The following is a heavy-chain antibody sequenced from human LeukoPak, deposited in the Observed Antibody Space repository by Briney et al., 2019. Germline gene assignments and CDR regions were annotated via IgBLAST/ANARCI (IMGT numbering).Heavy chain of an antibody. D-gene: IGHD5-18*01. Sequence: SETLSLTCTVSGGSISSYYWSWIRPPAGKGLEWIGRIYTSGSTNYNHSLKSRVTMSVDTSKNQFSLKLSSVTAADTAVYYCARDLVAMAASYYYYYYMDVWGKGTTVTVSS. CDR2: IYTSGST. CDR1: GGSISSYY. CDR3: ARDLVAMAASYYYYYYMDV. J-gene: IGHJ6*03. V-gene: IGHV4-4*07.